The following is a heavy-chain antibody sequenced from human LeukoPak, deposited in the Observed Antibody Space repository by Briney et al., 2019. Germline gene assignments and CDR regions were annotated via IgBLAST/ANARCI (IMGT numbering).Heavy chain of an antibody. V-gene: IGHV1-8*03. D-gene: IGHD6-13*01. Sequence: ASVKVSCKASGCTFTSYDINWVRQATGQGLEWMGWMNPNSGNTGYAQKFQGRVTITRNTSISTAYMELSSLRSEDTAVYYCARVRSGYSSPYYFDYWGQGTLVTVSS. CDR3: ARVRSGYSSPYYFDY. J-gene: IGHJ4*02. CDR1: GCTFTSYD. CDR2: MNPNSGNT.